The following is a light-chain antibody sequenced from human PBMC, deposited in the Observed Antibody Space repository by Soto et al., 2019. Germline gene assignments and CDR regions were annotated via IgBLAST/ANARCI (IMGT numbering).Light chain of an antibody. V-gene: IGKV1-39*01. CDR1: QNIATY. Sequence: DIQMTQSPSSLSASVGDRVTITCRASQNIATYLNWYQQKPGRAPKLLIYSASTLQTGVPSRFSGDGSGTAFTLTISSLQPEDFATYYCQESHSPPRTFGQGTKVEIK. J-gene: IGKJ2*02. CDR2: SAS. CDR3: QESHSPPRT.